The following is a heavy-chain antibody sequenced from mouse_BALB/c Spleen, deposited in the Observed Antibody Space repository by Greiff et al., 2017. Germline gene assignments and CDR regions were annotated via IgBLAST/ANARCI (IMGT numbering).Heavy chain of an antibody. D-gene: IGHD2-2*01. J-gene: IGHJ2*01. V-gene: IGHV14-3*02. CDR2: IDPANGNT. CDR3: ARRGGYDPFDY. CDR1: GFNIKDTY. Sequence: VQLKQSGAELVKPGASVKLSCTASGFNIKDTYMHWVKQRPEQGLEWIGRIDPANGNTKYDPKFQGKATITADTSSNTAYLQLSSLTSEDTAVYYCARRGGYDPFDYWGQGTTLTVSS.